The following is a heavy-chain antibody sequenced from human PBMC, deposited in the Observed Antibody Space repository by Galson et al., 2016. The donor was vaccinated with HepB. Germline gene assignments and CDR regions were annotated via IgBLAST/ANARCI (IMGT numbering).Heavy chain of an antibody. J-gene: IGHJ3*01. Sequence: SLRLSCAASGFTFSSYTMHWVRQAPGKGLDSVAVIAYDGISKYYGDPERGRFTISRDNSKNTLYVQMNSLRAEDTAVYYCARVRRGESYDILTGYHRGAFDVWGQGTMVIVSS. V-gene: IGHV3-30*01. CDR3: ARVRRGESYDILTGYHRGAFDV. D-gene: IGHD3-9*01. CDR1: GFTFSSYT. CDR2: IAYDGISK.